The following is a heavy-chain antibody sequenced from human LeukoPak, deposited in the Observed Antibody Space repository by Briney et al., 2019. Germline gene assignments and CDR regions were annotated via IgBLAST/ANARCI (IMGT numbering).Heavy chain of an antibody. V-gene: IGHV3-30*04. D-gene: IGHD2-15*01. J-gene: IGHJ4*02. CDR1: GFTFSSYA. CDR3: ARDRGIVVVVAAQFDC. Sequence: GRSLRLSCAASGFTFSSYAMHWVRQAPGKGLEWVAVISYDGSNKYYADSVKGRFTISRDNSKNTLYLQMNSLRAEDTAVYYCARDRGIVVVVAAQFDCWGQGTLVTVSS. CDR2: ISYDGSNK.